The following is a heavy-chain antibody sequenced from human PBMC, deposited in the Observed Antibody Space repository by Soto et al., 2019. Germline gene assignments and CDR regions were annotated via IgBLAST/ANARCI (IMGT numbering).Heavy chain of an antibody. D-gene: IGHD6-19*01. CDR1: GGSFSGYY. CDR2: INHSGST. Sequence: SETLSLTCAVYGGSFSGYYWSWIRQPPGKGLEWIGEINHSGSTNYNPSLKSRVTVSVGTSKNQFSLKLSSVTAADTAVYYCARAVVVAGFDYWGQGTLVTAPQ. CDR3: ARAVVVAGFDY. V-gene: IGHV4-34*01. J-gene: IGHJ4*02.